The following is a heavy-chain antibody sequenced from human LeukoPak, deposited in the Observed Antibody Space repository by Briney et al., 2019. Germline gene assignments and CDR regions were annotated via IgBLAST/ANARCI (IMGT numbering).Heavy chain of an antibody. CDR2: ISSSSTI. D-gene: IGHD3-22*01. V-gene: IGHV3-48*01. CDR3: ARGAYYYED. J-gene: IGHJ4*02. CDR1: GFTFSSHS. Sequence: GGSLRLSCAASGFTFSSHSMNWVRQAPGKGLEWVSYISSSSTIYYADSVKGRFSISRDNAKNSLYLQMNSLRAEDTAVYYCARGAYYYEDWGQGTLVTVSS.